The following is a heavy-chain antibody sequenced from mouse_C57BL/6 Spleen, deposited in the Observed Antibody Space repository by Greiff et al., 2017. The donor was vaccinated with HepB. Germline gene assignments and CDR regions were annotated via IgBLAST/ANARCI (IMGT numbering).Heavy chain of an antibody. V-gene: IGHV1-18*01. CDR1: GYTFTDYN. CDR2: INPNNGGT. D-gene: IGHD2-4*01. CDR3: ARCYCDYDVGYFDV. Sequence: VQLKQSGPELVKPGASVKIPCKASGYTFTDYNMDWVKQSHGKSLEWIGDINPNNGGTIYNQKFKGKATLTVDKSSSTAYMELRSLTSEDTAVYYCARCYCDYDVGYFDVWGTGTTVTVSS. J-gene: IGHJ1*03.